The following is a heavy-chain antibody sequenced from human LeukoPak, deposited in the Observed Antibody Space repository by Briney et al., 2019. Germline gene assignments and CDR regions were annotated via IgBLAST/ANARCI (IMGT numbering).Heavy chain of an antibody. D-gene: IGHD4-17*01. V-gene: IGHV4-30-4*01. CDR1: GGSISSGDYY. Sequence: SQTLSLTCTVSGGSISSGDYYWSWIRQPPGKGLEWIGYIYYSGSTYYNPSLESRVTISVDTSKNQFSLKLSSVTAADTAVYYCAKPTTVTTPGAFDPWGQGTLVTVSS. J-gene: IGHJ5*02. CDR2: IYYSGST. CDR3: AKPTTVTTPGAFDP.